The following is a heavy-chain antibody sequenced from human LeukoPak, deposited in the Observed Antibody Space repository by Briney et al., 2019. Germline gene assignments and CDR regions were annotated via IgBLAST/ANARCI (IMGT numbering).Heavy chain of an antibody. J-gene: IGHJ3*02. CDR2: VFGDGMTT. Sequence: GGSLRLSCAASGFTFSSFWMHWVRQAPGKGLVWVSCVFGDGMTTTYADSVRGRFTISRDNAKNTLYLQMNSLRAEDTAVYYCARGRSGSFDIWGQGTMVTVSS. CDR3: ARGRSGSFDI. V-gene: IGHV3-74*01. CDR1: GFTFSSFW. D-gene: IGHD3-3*01.